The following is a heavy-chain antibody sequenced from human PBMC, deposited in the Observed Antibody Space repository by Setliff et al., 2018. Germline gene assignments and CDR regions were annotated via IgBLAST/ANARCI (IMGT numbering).Heavy chain of an antibody. V-gene: IGHV1-8*02. CDR3: ARGRAFYYDSSGYFDY. CDR2: MNPNSGNT. D-gene: IGHD3-22*01. CDR1: GYTFTSYD. Sequence: GASVKVSCKASGYTFTSYDINWVRQATGQGLEWMGWMNPNSGNTGYAQKFQGRVTMTRNTSISTAYMELSSLRSEDTAVYYCARGRAFYYDSSGYFDYWARERWSPSPQ. J-gene: IGHJ4*02.